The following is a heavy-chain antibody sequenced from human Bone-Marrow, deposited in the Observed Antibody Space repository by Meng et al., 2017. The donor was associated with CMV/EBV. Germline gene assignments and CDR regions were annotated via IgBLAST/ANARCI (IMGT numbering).Heavy chain of an antibody. V-gene: IGHV4-34*01. Sequence: GSLRLSCAVYGGSFSGYYWSWIRQPPGKGLEWIGEINHSGSTNYNPSLKSRVTISVDTSKNQFSLKLSSVTAADTAVYYCARGRARMGYWGQGTLVTGSS. J-gene: IGHJ4*02. D-gene: IGHD2-8*01. CDR1: GGSFSGYY. CDR2: INHSGST. CDR3: ARGRARMGY.